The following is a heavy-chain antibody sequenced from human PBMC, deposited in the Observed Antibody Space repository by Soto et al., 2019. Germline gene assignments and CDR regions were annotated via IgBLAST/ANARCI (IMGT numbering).Heavy chain of an antibody. Sequence: EVQLVESGGGLVQPGGSLRLSCVDSGFTFSSYWMSWVRQAPVKGLEWVGKIKQDGSEEKYVDSVKGRFTISRDNAKNSMYLQMNSLRVEDTAVYYCARIAASGRGWDVWGQGTTVVVSS. CDR3: ARIAASGRGWDV. J-gene: IGHJ6*02. V-gene: IGHV3-7*01. D-gene: IGHD6-13*01. CDR2: IKQDGSEE. CDR1: GFTFSSYW.